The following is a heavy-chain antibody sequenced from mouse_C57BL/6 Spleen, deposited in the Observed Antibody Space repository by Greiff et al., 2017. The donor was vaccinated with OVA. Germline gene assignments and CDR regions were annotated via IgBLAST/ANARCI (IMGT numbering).Heavy chain of an antibody. Sequence: QVQLQQSGAELVMPGASVKLSCKASGYTFTSYWMHWVKQRPGQGLEWIGEIDPSESYTNYNQKFKGKYTLTVDKSSSTAYMQRSSLTSEDSAVYYCARSSMVTTSYYAMDYWGQGTSVTVSS. CDR2: IDPSESYT. J-gene: IGHJ4*01. D-gene: IGHD2-2*01. CDR3: ARSSMVTTSYYAMDY. V-gene: IGHV1-69*01. CDR1: GYTFTSYW.